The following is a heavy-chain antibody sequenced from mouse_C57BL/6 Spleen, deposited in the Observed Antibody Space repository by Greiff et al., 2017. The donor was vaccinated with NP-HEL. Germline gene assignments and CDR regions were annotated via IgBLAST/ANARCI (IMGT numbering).Heavy chain of an antibody. D-gene: IGHD1-1*01. CDR1: GFNIKDDY. CDR2: IDPENGDT. CDR3: TFTTVVATNFDY. J-gene: IGHJ2*01. Sequence: VQLQQSGAELVRPGASVKLSCTASGFNIKDDYMHWVKQRPEQGLEWIGWIDPENGDTEYASKFQGKATITADTSSNTAYLQLSSLTSEDTAVYYCTFTTVVATNFDYWGQGTTLTVSS. V-gene: IGHV14-4*01.